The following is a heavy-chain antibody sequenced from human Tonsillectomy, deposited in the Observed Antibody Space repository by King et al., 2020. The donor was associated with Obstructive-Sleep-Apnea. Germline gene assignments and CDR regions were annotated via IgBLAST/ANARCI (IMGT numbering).Heavy chain of an antibody. D-gene: IGHD3-3*01. Sequence: VQLVESGAEVKRPGASVKVSCKASGYTFTNYYMHWVRHAPGQGLEWVGIINPGGGGASYAQKFQGRVTITRETSTDTVYMEVNSLRSEDTAVYYCARDPGLYDIDYLDYWCQGTLVTVSS. J-gene: IGHJ4*02. CDR2: INPGGGGA. V-gene: IGHV1-46*01. CDR1: GYTFTNYY. CDR3: ARDPGLYDIDYLDY.